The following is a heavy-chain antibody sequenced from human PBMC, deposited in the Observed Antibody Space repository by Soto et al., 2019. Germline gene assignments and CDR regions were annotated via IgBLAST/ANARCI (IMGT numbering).Heavy chain of an antibody. D-gene: IGHD3-22*01. CDR3: ARSGVNMIVVAFDS. CDR1: GYSISSGYY. CDR2: IYHSGST. Sequence: SETLSLTCAVSGYSISSGYYWGWIRQPPGKGLEWIGSIYHSGSTYYNPSLKSRVTISVDTSKNQFSLKLSSVTAADTAVYYCARSGVNMIVVAFDSRRQGTLVTVSS. J-gene: IGHJ4*02. V-gene: IGHV4-38-2*01.